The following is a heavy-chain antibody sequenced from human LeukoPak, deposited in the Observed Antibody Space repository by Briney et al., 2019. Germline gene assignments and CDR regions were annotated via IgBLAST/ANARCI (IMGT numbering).Heavy chain of an antibody. D-gene: IGHD6-13*01. J-gene: IGHJ4*02. CDR1: GYTFTDYY. CDR3: ARDRRGYSSLDY. CDR2: INPNSGAT. V-gene: IGHV1-2*02. Sequence: GASVKVSCKASGYTFTDYYIHWVRQAPGQGLEWMGWINPNSGATNSAQHFQGRVTMTRDTSLNTAYMELSRLTFDDTAVYFCARDRRGYSSLDYWGQGTLVTVSS.